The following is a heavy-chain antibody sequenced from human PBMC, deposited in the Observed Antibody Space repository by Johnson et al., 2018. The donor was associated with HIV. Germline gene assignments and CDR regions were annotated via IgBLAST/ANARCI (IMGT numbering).Heavy chain of an antibody. D-gene: IGHD3-22*01. CDR2: ISFDGSNE. J-gene: IGHJ3*02. Sequence: QMQLVESGGGVVQPGRSLRLSCAASGFTFSSYAIHWVRQAPGKGLEWVAVISFDGSNEYYTDSVKGRFTISRDNSKNTLYLQMNSLRAEDTAIYYCVRGRISMTVVDLRGGAFDIWGQGTTVTVSS. CDR1: GFTFSSYA. CDR3: VRGRISMTVVDLRGGAFDI. V-gene: IGHV3-30*04.